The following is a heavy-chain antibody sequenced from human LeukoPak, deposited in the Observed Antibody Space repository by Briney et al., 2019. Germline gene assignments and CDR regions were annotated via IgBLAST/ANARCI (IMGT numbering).Heavy chain of an antibody. V-gene: IGHV1-2*02. J-gene: IGHJ4*02. D-gene: IGHD6-19*01. CDR3: ARVGAAVASFPYFDY. CDR2: INPNSGGT. CDR1: GYTFTGYY. Sequence: ASVKVSCKASGYTFTGYYMHWVRQAPGQGLEWMGWINPNSGGTNYAQKFQGRVTMTRDTSISTAYMELSRLRSDDTAVYYCARVGAAVASFPYFDYWGQGTLVTVSS.